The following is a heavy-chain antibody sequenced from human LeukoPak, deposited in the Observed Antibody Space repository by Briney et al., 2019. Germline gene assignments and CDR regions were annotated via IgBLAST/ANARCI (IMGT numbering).Heavy chain of an antibody. CDR1: GFTFSTYW. Sequence: GGSLRLSCAASGFTFSTYWMSWVRQPPGEGLEWVATIRQDGSEKHYVDSVKGRFTISRDNAKNSLFLQMNSLTVEDTAVYYCVRGCGRASCPYFFDSWGQGTLVTVS. CDR3: VRGCGRASCPYFFDS. V-gene: IGHV3-7*01. J-gene: IGHJ4*02. CDR2: IRQDGSEK. D-gene: IGHD2-2*01.